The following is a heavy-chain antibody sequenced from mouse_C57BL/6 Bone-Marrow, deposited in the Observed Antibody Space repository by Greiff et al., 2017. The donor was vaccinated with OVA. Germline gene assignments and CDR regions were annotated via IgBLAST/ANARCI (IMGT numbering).Heavy chain of an antibody. Sequence: QVQLQQSGAELVKPGASVKLSCKASGYTFTSYWMQWVKQRPGQGLEWIGEIDPSDSYTNYNQKFKGKATLTVDTSSSTAYMQLSSLTSEDSAVYYCARRDWFAYWGQGTLVTVSA. J-gene: IGHJ3*01. CDR3: ARRDWFAY. V-gene: IGHV1-50*01. CDR2: IDPSDSYT. CDR1: GYTFTSYW.